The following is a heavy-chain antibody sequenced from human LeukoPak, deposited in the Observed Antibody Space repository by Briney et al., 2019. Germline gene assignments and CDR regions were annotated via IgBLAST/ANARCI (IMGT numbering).Heavy chain of an antibody. D-gene: IGHD2/OR15-2a*01. CDR2: ISSSGGTI. J-gene: IGHJ3*02. V-gene: IGHV3-11*01. Sequence: GGSLRLSCAASGFTFSDYYMSWIRQAPGKGLEWVSYISSSGGTIYYADSVKGRFTISRDNANNSLYLQMNSLRAEDTAVYYCARDQGREVLTRGAFDIWGQGTMVTVSS. CDR1: GFTFSDYY. CDR3: ARDQGREVLTRGAFDI.